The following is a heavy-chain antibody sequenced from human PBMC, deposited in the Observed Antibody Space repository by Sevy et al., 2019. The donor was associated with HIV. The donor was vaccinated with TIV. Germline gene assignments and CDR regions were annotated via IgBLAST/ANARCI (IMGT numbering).Heavy chain of an antibody. CDR3: AKDGYKPSVGDENYYYYYMDV. CDR1: GFTFSSYA. CDR2: ISGSGGST. V-gene: IGHV3-23*01. Sequence: GGSLRLSCAASGFTFSSYAMSWVRQAPGKGLEWVSAISGSGGSTYYADSVKGRFTISRDNSKKTLYLQMNSLRAEDTAVYYCAKDGYKPSVGDENYYYYYMDVWGKGTTVTVS. J-gene: IGHJ6*03. D-gene: IGHD1-20*01.